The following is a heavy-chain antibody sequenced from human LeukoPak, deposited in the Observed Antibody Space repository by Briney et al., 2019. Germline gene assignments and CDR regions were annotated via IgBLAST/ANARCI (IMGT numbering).Heavy chain of an antibody. CDR3: ARFGGYSANVGFDY. V-gene: IGHV1-2*02. CDR2: INPNSGGT. J-gene: IGHJ4*02. CDR1: GYTFTSYG. Sequence: ASVKVSCKASGYTFTSYGISWVRQAPGQGLEWMGWINPNSGGTNYAQKFQGRVTMTRDTSISTAYMELSRLRSDDTAVYYCARFGGYSANVGFDYWGQGTLVTVSS. D-gene: IGHD5-18*01.